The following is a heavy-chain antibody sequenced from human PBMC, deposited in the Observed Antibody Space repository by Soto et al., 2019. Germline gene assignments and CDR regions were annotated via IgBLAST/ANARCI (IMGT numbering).Heavy chain of an antibody. CDR3: ARSPARGIAVAGREYFDY. Sequence: PSETLSLTCAVYGGSFSGYYWSWIRQPPGKGLEWIGEINHSGSTNYNPSLKSRVTISVDTSKNQFSLKLSSVTAADTAVYYCARSPARGIAVAGREYFDYWGQGTLVTVSS. V-gene: IGHV4-34*01. CDR2: INHSGST. J-gene: IGHJ4*02. D-gene: IGHD6-19*01. CDR1: GGSFSGYY.